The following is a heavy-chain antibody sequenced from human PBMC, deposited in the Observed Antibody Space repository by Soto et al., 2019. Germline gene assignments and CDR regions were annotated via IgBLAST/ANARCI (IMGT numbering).Heavy chain of an antibody. CDR3: ARGSVLDCSGGSCYDVGWFDP. V-gene: IGHV4-59*01. D-gene: IGHD2-15*01. CDR2: IYYSGST. Sequence: SETLSLTCTVSGGSISSYYWSWIRQPPGKGLEWIGYIYYSGSTNYNPSLKSRVTISVDTSKNQFSLKLSSVTAADTAVYYCARGSVLDCSGGSCYDVGWFDPWGQGTLVTVSS. J-gene: IGHJ5*02. CDR1: GGSISSYY.